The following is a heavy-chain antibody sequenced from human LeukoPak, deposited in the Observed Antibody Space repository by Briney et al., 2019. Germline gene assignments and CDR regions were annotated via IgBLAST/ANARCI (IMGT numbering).Heavy chain of an antibody. V-gene: IGHV1-69*13. CDR3: ARVTLGQAYYFDY. CDR2: IIPIFGTA. Sequence: ASVTVSFKASGYTFTSYYMHWVRQAPGQGLEWMGGIIPIFGTANYAQKFQGRVTITADESTSTAYMELSSLRSEDTAVYSCARVTLGQAYYFDYWGQGTLVTVSS. D-gene: IGHD3-10*01. CDR1: GYTFTSYY. J-gene: IGHJ4*02.